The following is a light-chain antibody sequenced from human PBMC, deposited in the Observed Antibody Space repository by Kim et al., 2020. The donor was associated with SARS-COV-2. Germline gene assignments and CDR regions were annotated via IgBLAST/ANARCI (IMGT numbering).Light chain of an antibody. Sequence: AHAIAITCAGTGNDVDNNNHVRWYQEHPDKVPKRIIYDVTERPAGVSNRFAGSKSGDAASLTVSSLQAEDEADYYCSTYTNNIWIFGGGTQLTVL. CDR1: GNDVDNNNH. CDR2: DVT. J-gene: IGLJ2*01. V-gene: IGLV2-14*03. CDR3: STYTNNIWI.